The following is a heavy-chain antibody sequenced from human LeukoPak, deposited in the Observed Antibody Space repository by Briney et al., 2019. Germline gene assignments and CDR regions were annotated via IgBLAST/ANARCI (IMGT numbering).Heavy chain of an antibody. CDR3: AKDQGYSYYYLDY. V-gene: IGHV3-23*01. J-gene: IGHJ4*02. CDR1: GFTFNTHA. Sequence: PGGSLRLSCAASGFTFNTHAMSWVRQAPGTGLEWVSGINGNGASTYYSDSVKGRFTISRDNSKNTLYLQMSSLRAEDTAIYYCAKDQGYSYYYLDYWGQGTLVTVSS. D-gene: IGHD5-18*01. CDR2: INGNGAST.